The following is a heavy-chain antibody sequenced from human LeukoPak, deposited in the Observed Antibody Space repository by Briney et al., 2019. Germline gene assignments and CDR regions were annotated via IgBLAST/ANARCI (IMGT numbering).Heavy chain of an antibody. D-gene: IGHD2-15*01. CDR1: GYSFTSDW. CDR2: IYPGDSDT. J-gene: IGHJ4*02. V-gene: IGHV5-51*01. Sequence: GESLKISCKGSGYSFTSDWIGWVRQMPGKGLEWMGIIYPGDSDTRYSPSFQGQVTISADKSVNTAYLQWSGLKASDTAMYYCARLSGRVVCSAGSCYIDSWGQGTLVTVSS. CDR3: ARLSGRVVCSAGSCYIDS.